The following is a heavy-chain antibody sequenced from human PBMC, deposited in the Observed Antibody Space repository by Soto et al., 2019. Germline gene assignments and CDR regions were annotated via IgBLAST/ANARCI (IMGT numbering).Heavy chain of an antibody. J-gene: IGHJ4*02. Sequence: PSELMSLTCPFSDGSISSYCWSWIRKPPGKGLEWIGYIFYSGTTNYNPSLKSRVTMSIDTSRNWFALSLNSVTAADTAVYYCATVAMTSPKVFDYWGQGTLVYVSS. CDR2: IFYSGTT. CDR3: ATVAMTSPKVFDY. D-gene: IGHD2-15*01. CDR1: DGSISSYC. V-gene: IGHV4-59*01.